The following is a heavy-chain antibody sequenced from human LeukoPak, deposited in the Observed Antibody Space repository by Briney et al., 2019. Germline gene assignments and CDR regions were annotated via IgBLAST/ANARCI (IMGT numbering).Heavy chain of an antibody. V-gene: IGHV3-23*01. CDR2: ISDSGGST. Sequence: GGSLRLSCAASGFTFSNYGMTWVRQAPGKGLEWVSGISDSGGSTKHAVSVKGRFTISRDNSKDTLYLQMNSLRAEDTAVYYCAKSWAFDIWGQGTMVTVSS. CDR3: AKSWAFDI. CDR1: GFTFSNYG. J-gene: IGHJ3*02.